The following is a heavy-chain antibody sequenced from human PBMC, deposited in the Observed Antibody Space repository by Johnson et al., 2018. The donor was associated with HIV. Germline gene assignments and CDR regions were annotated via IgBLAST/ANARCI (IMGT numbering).Heavy chain of an antibody. Sequence: QVLLVESGGGLIQPGGSLRLSCVAAGFTFSSYAMHWVRQAPGKGLHWLAVLSYDGNNKYYADYVKARFTISRDNSKNKLYLQINSLRVEDKAVNYCAKGKQLVISRKGHNAFDIWGQGTMVTVSS. CDR3: AKGKQLVISRKGHNAFDI. CDR1: GFTFSSYA. D-gene: IGHD6-6*01. CDR2: LSYDGNNK. V-gene: IGHV3-30*04. J-gene: IGHJ3*02.